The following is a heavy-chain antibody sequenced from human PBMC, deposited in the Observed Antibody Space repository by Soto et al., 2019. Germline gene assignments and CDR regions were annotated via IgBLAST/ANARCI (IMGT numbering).Heavy chain of an antibody. CDR1: GFTFDDYA. V-gene: IGHV3-43D*04. J-gene: IGHJ6*02. CDR2: ISWDGGST. D-gene: IGHD1-1*01. Sequence: GGSLILSCAASGFTFDDYAMHWVRQAPGKGLEWVSLISWDGGSTYYADSVKGRFTISRDNSKNSLYLQMNSLRAEDTALYYCAKDPGTAAYGMDVWGQGTTVTVSS. CDR3: AKDPGTAAYGMDV.